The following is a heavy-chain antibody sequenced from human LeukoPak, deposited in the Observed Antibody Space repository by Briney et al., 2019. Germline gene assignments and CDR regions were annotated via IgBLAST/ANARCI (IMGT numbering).Heavy chain of an antibody. J-gene: IGHJ3*02. CDR3: ARGGAWFGELLYAFDI. CDR1: GFTFNNYG. Sequence: PGRSLRLSCAASGFTFNNYGMHWVRQAPGKGLEWVAVISYDGSNKYYADSVKGRFTISRDNSKNTLYLQMNSLRAEDTAVYYCARGGAWFGELLYAFDIWGQGTMVTVSS. CDR2: ISYDGSNK. V-gene: IGHV3-30*03. D-gene: IGHD3-10*01.